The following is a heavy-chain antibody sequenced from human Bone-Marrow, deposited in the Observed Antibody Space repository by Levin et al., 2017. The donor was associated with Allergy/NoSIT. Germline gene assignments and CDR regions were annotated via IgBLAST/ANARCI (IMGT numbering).Heavy chain of an antibody. CDR2: INHSGST. V-gene: IGHV4-34*01. Sequence: SQTLSLTCAVYGGSFSGYYWSWIRQPPGKGLEWIGEINHSGSTNYNPSLKSRVTISVDTSKNQFSLKLSSVTAADTAVYYCARGLAYDIVVVVAAPNWFDPWGQGTLVTVSS. CDR1: GGSFSGYY. D-gene: IGHD2-15*01. CDR3: ARGLAYDIVVVVAAPNWFDP. J-gene: IGHJ5*02.